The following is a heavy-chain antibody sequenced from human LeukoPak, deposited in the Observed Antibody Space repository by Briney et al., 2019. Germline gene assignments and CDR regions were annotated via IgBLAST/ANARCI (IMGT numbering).Heavy chain of an antibody. Sequence: GGSLRLSCAASGFTFSSYWMHWVRQAPGKGLVWVSRIASDGSAVYADSVKGRFTISRDNAKDTVYLQMNSLRVEDTAVYYCIGSGGWPGYWGQGTLVTVSS. V-gene: IGHV3-74*01. CDR3: IGSGGWPGY. J-gene: IGHJ4*02. CDR1: GFTFSSYW. CDR2: IASDGSA. D-gene: IGHD1-26*01.